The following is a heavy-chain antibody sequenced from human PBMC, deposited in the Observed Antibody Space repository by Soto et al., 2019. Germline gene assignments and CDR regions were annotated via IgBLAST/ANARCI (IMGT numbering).Heavy chain of an antibody. CDR2: IVGGSGNT. CDR3: EARTSGIDAMDV. Sequence: RQLVQSGPEVQKPGTSVKVSCKASGFTFSTSAVQWLRQARGQRPEWMGWIVGGSGNTNYAQNSQERVSLTRDMCKSTVYMELRRMRSDDTAVSVFEARTSGIDAMDVWGQGTPVTVSS. J-gene: IGHJ6*02. CDR1: GFTFSTSA. V-gene: IGHV1-58*01. D-gene: IGHD1-1*01.